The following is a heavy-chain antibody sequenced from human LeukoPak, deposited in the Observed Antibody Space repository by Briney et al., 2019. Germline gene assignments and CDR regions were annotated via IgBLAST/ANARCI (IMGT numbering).Heavy chain of an antibody. CDR3: ARHSSSARGWLDP. CDR1: GGSISSYY. V-gene: IGHV4-59*08. J-gene: IGHJ5*02. Sequence: SETLSLTCTVSGGSISSYYWSWIRQPPGKGLEWIGYIYSSGNTNYNPSLKSRVTISVDTSKNQFSLNLTSVTAADTAVYHCARHSSSARGWLDPWGQGTLVTVSS. D-gene: IGHD6-19*01. CDR2: IYSSGNT.